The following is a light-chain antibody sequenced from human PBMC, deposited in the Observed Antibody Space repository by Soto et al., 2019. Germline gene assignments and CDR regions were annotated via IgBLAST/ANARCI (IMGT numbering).Light chain of an antibody. V-gene: IGKV3-15*01. CDR1: QSVSSN. Sequence: EIVMTQSPATLSVSPGERATLSCRASQSVSSNLAWYQQKPGQAPRLLIYGASTRATGIPARFSGSGSGTEFTLTISSLQSEDFAVYYCLQYDDWHRTFGQGTKVEIK. CDR3: LQYDDWHRT. J-gene: IGKJ1*01. CDR2: GAS.